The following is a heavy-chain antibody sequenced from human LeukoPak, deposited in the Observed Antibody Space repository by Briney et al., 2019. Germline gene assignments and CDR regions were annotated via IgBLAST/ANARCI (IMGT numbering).Heavy chain of an antibody. V-gene: IGHV1-18*01. CDR3: ASHPLGYCSSASCLVRVNWFDP. D-gene: IGHD2-2*01. CDR2: ISAYNGNT. Sequence: ASVKVSCKASGYTFTSYGISWVRQAPGQGLEWMGWISAYNGNTNYTQKLQGRVTMTTDTSTSTAYMELRSLRSDDTAVYYCASHPLGYCSSASCLVRVNWFDPWGQGTLVTVSS. CDR1: GYTFTSYG. J-gene: IGHJ5*02.